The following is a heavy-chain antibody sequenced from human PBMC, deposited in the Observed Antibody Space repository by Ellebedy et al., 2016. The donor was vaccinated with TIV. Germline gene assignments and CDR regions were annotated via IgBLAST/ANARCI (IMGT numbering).Heavy chain of an antibody. V-gene: IGHV1-2*04. CDR3: ARVPGYGDYAYYYYGMDV. J-gene: IGHJ6*02. D-gene: IGHD4-17*01. CDR2: INPNSGGT. Sequence: ASVKVSCKASGYTFTGYYMHWVRQAPGQGLEWMGWINPNSGGTNYAQKFQGWVTMTRDTSISTAYMELSRLRSDDTAVYYCARVPGYGDYAYYYYGMDVWGQGTTVTVSS. CDR1: GYTFTGYY.